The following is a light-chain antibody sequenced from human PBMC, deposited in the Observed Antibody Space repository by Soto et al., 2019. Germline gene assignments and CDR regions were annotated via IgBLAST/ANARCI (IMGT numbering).Light chain of an antibody. V-gene: IGKV1-27*01. J-gene: IGKJ3*01. Sequence: DIQMTQFPSSLSASVGDRVTITCRASQDIDGYVAWYQQRPGKVPRLLIYHPSTLRPGVPSRFSGGGSGTDYTLTISSLQPEDVATYYRQNYYRAAFTFGPGTRVDMK. CDR1: QDIDGY. CDR3: QNYYRAAFT. CDR2: HPS.